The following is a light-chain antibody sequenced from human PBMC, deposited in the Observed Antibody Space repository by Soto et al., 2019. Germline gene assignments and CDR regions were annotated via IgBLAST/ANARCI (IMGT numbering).Light chain of an antibody. CDR2: GSS. J-gene: IGKJ1*01. Sequence: EIVLTQSLGTLSLSPGERATLSCRASQSVASAYLAWYQHKPGQAPRLLIYGSSSRAVGVPDRISGSGSGTDFTLTISRLEPEDFAVYYCQQYASSRWTFGQGTKVEAK. CDR3: QQYASSRWT. CDR1: QSVASAY. V-gene: IGKV3-20*01.